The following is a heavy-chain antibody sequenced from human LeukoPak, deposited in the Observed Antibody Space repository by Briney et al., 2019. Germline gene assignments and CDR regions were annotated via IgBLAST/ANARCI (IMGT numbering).Heavy chain of an antibody. CDR1: GYTFTGYY. CDR3: ARTPHSSGWYYYYGMDV. Sequence: ASVKVSCKASGYTFTGYYMHWVRQAPGQGLEWMGIINPSGGRTSYAQKFQGRVTMTRDTSTSTVYMELSSLRSEDTAVYYCARTPHSSGWYYYYGMDVWGQGTTVTVSS. CDR2: INPSGGRT. D-gene: IGHD6-19*01. J-gene: IGHJ6*02. V-gene: IGHV1-46*01.